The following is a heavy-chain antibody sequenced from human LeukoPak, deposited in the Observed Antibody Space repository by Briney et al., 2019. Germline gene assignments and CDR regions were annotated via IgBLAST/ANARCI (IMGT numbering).Heavy chain of an antibody. J-gene: IGHJ4*02. D-gene: IGHD3-22*01. Sequence: GGSLRLSCAASGFTFARYIMNWVRQAPGKGLEWVSSISSSSGNIYYADSVTGRFTISRDNAKNSLYLQMNSLRAEDTAVYYCVRAVEYYYDSSGYAVDYWGQGTLVTVSS. CDR1: GFTFARYI. CDR2: ISSSSGNI. V-gene: IGHV3-21*01. CDR3: VRAVEYYYDSSGYAVDY.